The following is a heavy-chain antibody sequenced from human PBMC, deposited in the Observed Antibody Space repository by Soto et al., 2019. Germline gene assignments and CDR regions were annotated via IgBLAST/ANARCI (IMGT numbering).Heavy chain of an antibody. CDR3: ARDQSGSLDY. V-gene: IGHV4-59*01. D-gene: IGHD1-26*01. Sequence: PSETLSLTCTVSGGSISSYYWSWFRQPPGKGLEWIGYIYYSGSTNYNPSLKSRVTISVDTSKNQFSLKLSSVTAADTAVYYCARDQSGSLDYWGQGTLVTVSS. CDR1: GGSISSYY. CDR2: IYYSGST. J-gene: IGHJ4*02.